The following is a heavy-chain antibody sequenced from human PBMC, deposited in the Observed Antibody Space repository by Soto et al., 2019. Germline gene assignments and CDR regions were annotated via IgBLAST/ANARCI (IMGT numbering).Heavy chain of an antibody. Sequence: PGGSLRLSCAASGFSFSSYAMHWVRQAPGKGLEWVAIISYDGSHQLYADSVKGRVTVSRDNSKNTLYLQMNSLRAEDTAVYYCARDYHYDVSGYFDHWGQGTLVTVSS. J-gene: IGHJ4*02. CDR3: ARDYHYDVSGYFDH. V-gene: IGHV3-30-3*01. D-gene: IGHD3-22*01. CDR1: GFSFSSYA. CDR2: ISYDGSHQ.